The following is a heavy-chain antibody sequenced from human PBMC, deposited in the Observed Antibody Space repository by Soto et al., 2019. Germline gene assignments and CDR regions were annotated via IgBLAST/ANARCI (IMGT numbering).Heavy chain of an antibody. V-gene: IGHV6-1*01. CDR1: GDSVSSNSAA. CDR2: TYYRSKWYK. D-gene: IGHD5-12*01. CDR3: ARTRGGVLGARYSGYDSIGRPSFYFDY. Sequence: PSQTLSLTCAISGDSVSSNSAAWNWIRQSPSRGLEWLGRTYYRSKWYKDYAGSVKSRITINPDTSKNQFSLQLNSVTPEDTAVYYCARTRGGVLGARYSGYDSIGRPSFYFDYWGQGTLVAVPS. J-gene: IGHJ4*02.